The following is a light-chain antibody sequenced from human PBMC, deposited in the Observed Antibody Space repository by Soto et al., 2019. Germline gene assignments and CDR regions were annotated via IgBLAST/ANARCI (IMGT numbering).Light chain of an antibody. CDR2: TAS. CDR3: QQSYSSHPT. Sequence: DIQMTQSPSSLSASVGDRVTITCRASQTISSCFTWYQQKRGKAPKLLIYTASSLHSGVPSRFSGSGSGTDSNLTISSLQPEDFETYYCQQSYSSHPTFGPGTKVDIK. V-gene: IGKV1-39*01. CDR1: QTISSC. J-gene: IGKJ3*01.